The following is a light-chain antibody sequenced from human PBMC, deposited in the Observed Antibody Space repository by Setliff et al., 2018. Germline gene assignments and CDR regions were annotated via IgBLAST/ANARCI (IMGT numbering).Light chain of an antibody. CDR2: GAS. Sequence: DIVLTQSPATLSVSPGERATLSCRASQTVSSNLIWYQQKPGQAPRLLIYGASTRPTGIPVRFSGSGSGTEFTLTISSLQSEDFAVYYCLQYINWPYTFGQGTK. V-gene: IGKV3-15*01. CDR3: LQYINWPYT. J-gene: IGKJ2*01. CDR1: QTVSSN.